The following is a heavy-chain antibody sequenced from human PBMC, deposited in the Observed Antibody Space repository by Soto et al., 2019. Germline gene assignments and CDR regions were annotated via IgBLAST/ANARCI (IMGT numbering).Heavy chain of an antibody. V-gene: IGHV4-34*01. D-gene: IGHD2-8*01. CDR1: GGSFSGYY. J-gene: IGHJ4*02. CDR3: ARGACTDY. Sequence: QVQLQQWGAGLLKPSETLSLTCAVYGGSFSGYYWSWIRQPPGKGLEWIGEINHSGSTNYNPSLKSRVTISVDTSKNQFSLKLSSVTAADTAVYYCARGACTDYWGQGTLVTVSS. CDR2: INHSGST.